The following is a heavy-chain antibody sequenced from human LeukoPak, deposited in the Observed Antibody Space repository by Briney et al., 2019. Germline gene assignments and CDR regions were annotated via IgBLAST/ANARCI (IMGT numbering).Heavy chain of an antibody. Sequence: SETLSLTCGVSGGSFSGSYWGWIRQPPVKGLEWIGEINLSGSTNYNSSLTSRVTISLDTSKNQFSLNLRSVTTADTAVYYCALVSISLFGVVTAHFDSWGQGTLVAVSS. J-gene: IGHJ4*02. D-gene: IGHD3-3*01. V-gene: IGHV4-34*01. CDR2: INLSGST. CDR1: GGSFSGSY. CDR3: ALVSISLFGVVTAHFDS.